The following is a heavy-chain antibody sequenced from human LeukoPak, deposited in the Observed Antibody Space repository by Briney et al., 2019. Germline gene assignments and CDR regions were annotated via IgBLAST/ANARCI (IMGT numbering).Heavy chain of an antibody. Sequence: GGSLRLSCAASGFTVSSNYMSWVRQAPGKGLEWVSVIYSGGSTYYADSVKGRFTISRDNSKNTLYLQMSSLRTTDTAVYYCARDVGDEGNYWGQGTLVTVSS. D-gene: IGHD3-16*01. V-gene: IGHV3-53*01. CDR3: ARDVGDEGNY. J-gene: IGHJ4*02. CDR2: IYSGGST. CDR1: GFTVSSNY.